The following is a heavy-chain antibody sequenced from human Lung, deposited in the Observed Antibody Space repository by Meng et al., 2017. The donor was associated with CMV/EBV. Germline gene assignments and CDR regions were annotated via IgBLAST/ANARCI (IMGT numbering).Heavy chain of an antibody. CDR2: INHSGST. J-gene: IGHJ6*02. D-gene: IGHD2-8*02. Sequence: SETLSLTCAVYGGSFSGYYWSWIRQPPGKGLEWIGEINHSGSTNYNPSLKSRVTISVDTSKNQFSMKLSSVTAADTAVYYCARAGRSYDMDVWGQGTTVTVS. CDR3: ARAGRSYDMDV. V-gene: IGHV4-34*01. CDR1: GGSFSGYY.